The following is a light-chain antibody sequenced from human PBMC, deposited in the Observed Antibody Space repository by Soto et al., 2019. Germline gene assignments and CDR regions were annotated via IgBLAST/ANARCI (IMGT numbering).Light chain of an antibody. J-gene: IGKJ2*01. V-gene: IGKV1-5*01. Sequence: DIQMTQSPSTLSASVGDRVTITCRASQSIGSWLAWYQQKPGKAPKLLIYDASSLESGVPSRLSGSGSRTEFTLAISRLQADDFATQYCQQYKNYPKTFGQGTKLEIK. CDR3: QQYKNYPKT. CDR1: QSIGSW. CDR2: DAS.